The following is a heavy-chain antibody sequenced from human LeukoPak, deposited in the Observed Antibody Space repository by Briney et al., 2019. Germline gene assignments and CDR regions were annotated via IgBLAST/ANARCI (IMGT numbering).Heavy chain of an antibody. J-gene: IGHJ6*03. Sequence: PGGSLRLSCAASGFTFSSYSMMWVRQAPGKGLEWVSYISSSSTTIHYADSVKGRFTISRDNAKNTLYLQMNSLRAEDTAVYYCARDKKDSSGWYPYYYYYYMDVWGKGTTVTVSS. CDR3: ARDKKDSSGWYPYYYYYYMDV. D-gene: IGHD6-19*01. CDR1: GFTFSSYS. V-gene: IGHV3-48*01. CDR2: ISSSSTTI.